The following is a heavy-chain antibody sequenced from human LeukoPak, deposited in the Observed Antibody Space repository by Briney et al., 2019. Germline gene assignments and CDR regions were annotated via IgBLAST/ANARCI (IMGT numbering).Heavy chain of an antibody. D-gene: IGHD3-10*01. CDR1: GFTFSSYA. Sequence: GGSLRLSCAASGFTFSSYAMTWVRQAPGKGLEWVSDISGSGGSTYYADSVKGRFTISRDNSKNTLYLQMNSLRAEDTAVYYCAKEIDYYGSGSEIDYWGQGTLVAVSS. J-gene: IGHJ4*02. CDR3: AKEIDYYGSGSEIDY. CDR2: ISGSGGST. V-gene: IGHV3-23*01.